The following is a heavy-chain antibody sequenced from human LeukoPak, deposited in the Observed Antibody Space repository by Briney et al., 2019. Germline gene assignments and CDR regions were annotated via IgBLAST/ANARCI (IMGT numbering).Heavy chain of an antibody. CDR3: ARLGYCSGGSCSSFDY. V-gene: IGHV4-59*01. D-gene: IGHD2-15*01. J-gene: IGHJ4*02. CDR2: IYYSGST. CDR1: GGSISSYY. Sequence: SETLSLTCTVSGGSISSYYWSWIRQPPGKGLEWIGYIYYSGSTNYNPSLKSRVTISVDTSKNQFSLKLSSVTAADTAVYYCARLGYCSGGSCSSFDYWGQGTLVTVSS.